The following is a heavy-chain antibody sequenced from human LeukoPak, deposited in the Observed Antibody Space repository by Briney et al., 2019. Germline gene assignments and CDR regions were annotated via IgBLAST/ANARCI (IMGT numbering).Heavy chain of an antibody. D-gene: IGHD6-6*01. CDR2: IYHSGST. CDR3: ARDLSIAARPYNWFDP. CDR1: GYSISSGYY. J-gene: IGHJ5*02. V-gene: IGHV4-38-2*02. Sequence: PSETLSLTCTVSGYSISSGYYWGWIRQPPGKGLEWIGSIYHSGSTYYNPSLKSRVTISVDTSKNQFSLKLSSVTAADTAVYYCARDLSIAARPYNWFDPWGQGTLVTVSS.